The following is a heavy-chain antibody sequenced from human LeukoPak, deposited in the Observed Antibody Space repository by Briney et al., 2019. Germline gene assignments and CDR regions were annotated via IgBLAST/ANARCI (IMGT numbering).Heavy chain of an antibody. CDR1: GFTFSSYE. CDR2: INWNGGST. Sequence: GGSLRLSCAASGFTFSSYEMNWVRQAPGKGLEWVSGINWNGGSTGYADSVKGRFTISRDNAKNSLYLQMNSLRAGDTALYYCARDRRTYYCDSTWFDPWGQGTLVTVSS. V-gene: IGHV3-20*04. J-gene: IGHJ5*02. D-gene: IGHD3-22*01. CDR3: ARDRRTYYCDSTWFDP.